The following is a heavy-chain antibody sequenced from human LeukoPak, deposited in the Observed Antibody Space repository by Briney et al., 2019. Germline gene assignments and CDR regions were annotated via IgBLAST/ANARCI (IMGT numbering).Heavy chain of an antibody. CDR3: ARDRDQQLPRYYYYGMDV. CDR1: GFTFSSYW. CDR2: IKQDGSEK. Sequence: GGSLRLSCAASGFTFSSYWMSWVRQAPGKGLEWVANIKQDGSEKYYVDSVKGRFTISRDNAKNSLYLQMNGLRAEDTAVYYCARDRDQQLPRYYYYGMDVWGQGTTVTVSS. V-gene: IGHV3-7*04. D-gene: IGHD6-13*01. J-gene: IGHJ6*02.